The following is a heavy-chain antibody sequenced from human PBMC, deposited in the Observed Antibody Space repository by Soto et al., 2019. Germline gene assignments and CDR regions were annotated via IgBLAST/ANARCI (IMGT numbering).Heavy chain of an antibody. CDR1: GYTFNTYD. CDR3: ERRKERSGPHYFDY. J-gene: IGHJ4*02. CDR2: MNPYNGNT. V-gene: IGHV1-8*01. Sequence: ASVKVSCKASGYTFNTYDIYWMRQATGQGLEWMGWMNPYNGNTGYAQKFQGRVTVTRNTSISTVYMELSGLRPDDTAVYYCERRKERSGPHYFDYWGQGSQVTVSS.